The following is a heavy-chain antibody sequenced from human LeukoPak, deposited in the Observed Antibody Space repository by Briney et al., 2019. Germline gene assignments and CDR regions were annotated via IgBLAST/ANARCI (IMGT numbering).Heavy chain of an antibody. J-gene: IGHJ4*02. CDR2: INHSRGT. CDR3: AREDYYFDS. V-gene: IGHV4-34*01. Sequence: SETLSFTCSVYGGSITAYYWSWIRQPPGKGLEWIGEINHSRGTKYNPSLESRVTILLDASKNEFSLNLNSVTAADTAVYYRAREDYYFDSWGQGTLVTVSS. CDR1: GGSITAYY.